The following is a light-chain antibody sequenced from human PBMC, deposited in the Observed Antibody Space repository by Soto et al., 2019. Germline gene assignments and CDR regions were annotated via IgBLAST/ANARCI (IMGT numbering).Light chain of an antibody. J-gene: IGKJ5*01. CDR2: TAS. CDR3: QQSYSTSIT. V-gene: IGKV1-39*01. CDR1: QSISNF. Sequence: DIQMTQSPSSLSASVGDRVTITCRASQSISNFLNWYQQTPGKAPKLLISTASTLQTGVPSRFDGSGSGTDFTLTINNLQPGDFATYYCQQSYSTSITFGQGTRLEIK.